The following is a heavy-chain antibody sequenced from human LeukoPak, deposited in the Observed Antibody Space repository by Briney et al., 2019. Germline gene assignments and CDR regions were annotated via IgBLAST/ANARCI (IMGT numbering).Heavy chain of an antibody. CDR3: ARQRGYSSGWYFDY. D-gene: IGHD6-19*01. J-gene: IGHJ4*02. Sequence: PSETLSLTCTVSGGSISSSSYYWGWIRQPPGKGLEWIGSIYYSGSTYYNPSLKSRVTISVDTSKNQFSLKLSSVTAADTAVYYCARQRGYSSGWYFDYWGQETLVTVSS. CDR1: GGSISSSSYY. V-gene: IGHV4-39*01. CDR2: IYYSGST.